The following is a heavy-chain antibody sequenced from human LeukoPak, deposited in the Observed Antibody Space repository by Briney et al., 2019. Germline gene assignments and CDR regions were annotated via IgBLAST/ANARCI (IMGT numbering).Heavy chain of an antibody. Sequence: GGSLRLSCAASGFTFRKYWLHWVRQAPGKGLVWVSRINPDDESTSYADSVKGRFTISRDNAKSTLYLQMNSLRAEDTAVYYCARDLARGYSYGNWGQGTLVTVSS. CDR2: INPDDEST. D-gene: IGHD5-18*01. J-gene: IGHJ4*02. V-gene: IGHV3-74*01. CDR1: GFTFRKYW. CDR3: ARDLARGYSYGN.